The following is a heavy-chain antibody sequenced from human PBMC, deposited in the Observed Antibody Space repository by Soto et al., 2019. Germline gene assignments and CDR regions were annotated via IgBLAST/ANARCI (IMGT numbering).Heavy chain of an antibody. CDR2: ISSNGGFT. CDR1: GFTFSNYA. D-gene: IGHD2-2*01. V-gene: IGHV3-64D*06. Sequence: GSLRLSCSVSGFTFSNYALHWARQAPGKGLAYVSSISSNGGFTYYSDSVKGRFTISRDNSKNTLSLQMTSLRPEDTAVYYCVTTGHCSGTRCYEFRDYYYGMDVWGQGTTVTVSS. J-gene: IGHJ6*02. CDR3: VTTGHCSGTRCYEFRDYYYGMDV.